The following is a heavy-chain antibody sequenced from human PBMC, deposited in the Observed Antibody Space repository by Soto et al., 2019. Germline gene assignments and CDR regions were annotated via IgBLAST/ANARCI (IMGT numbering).Heavy chain of an antibody. J-gene: IGHJ3*02. V-gene: IGHV2-5*01. D-gene: IGHD3-10*01. CDR2: IYWNDDK. Sequence: QITLKESGPTLVKPTQTLTLTCTFSGFSLSTSGVGVGWIRQPPGKALEWLALIYWNDDKRYSPSLKSRPTITKDTSKNQVVLTMTNMDPVDTATYYCAHSVGSQITMVRGHDAFDIWGQGTMVTVSS. CDR1: GFSLSTSGVG. CDR3: AHSVGSQITMVRGHDAFDI.